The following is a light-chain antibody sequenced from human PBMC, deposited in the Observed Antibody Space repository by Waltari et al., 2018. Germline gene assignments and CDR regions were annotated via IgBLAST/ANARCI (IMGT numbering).Light chain of an antibody. CDR1: QSVLYSSNNKNY. J-gene: IGKJ1*01. CDR3: QQYYDAPRT. CDR2: WAS. V-gene: IGKV4-1*01. Sequence: IVMTQSPDSLAVSLGERATTNRKSSQSVLYSSNNKNYLAWYRQKPGQPPKLPIYWASTRESGVPDRFSGSGSGTDFTLTISSLQAEDVAVYYCQQYYDAPRTFGQGTKVEIK.